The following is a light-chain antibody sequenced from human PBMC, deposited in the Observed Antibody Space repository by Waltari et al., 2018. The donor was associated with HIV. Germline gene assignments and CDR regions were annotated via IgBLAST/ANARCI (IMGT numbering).Light chain of an antibody. Sequence: SYVLTQPPSVSVAPGQTATMTCGGDNIGAKSVHWYQQKPGQAPVLVVYDDGDRPSGIPGRFSGSNSGNTATLTIRRVEAGDEADYYCQVWDSSSDHVVFGGGTKVTVL. V-gene: IGLV3-21*02. CDR2: DDG. J-gene: IGLJ2*01. CDR3: QVWDSSSDHVV. CDR1: NIGAKS.